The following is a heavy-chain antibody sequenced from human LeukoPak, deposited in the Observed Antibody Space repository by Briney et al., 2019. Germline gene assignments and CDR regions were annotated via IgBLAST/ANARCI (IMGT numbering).Heavy chain of an antibody. D-gene: IGHD4/OR15-4a*01. V-gene: IGHV4-61*01. CDR2: IYYTGST. J-gene: IGHJ4*02. CDR3: AGAPNVDFYDY. CDR1: GGSVSSGTHY. Sequence: SETLSLTCTVSGGSVSSGTHYWSWIRQPPGKGLEWIGYIYYTGSTNYNPSLKSRVSMSIDTSKNQFSLKLTSVTAADTAVYYCAGAPNVDFYDYWGQGTLVTVSS.